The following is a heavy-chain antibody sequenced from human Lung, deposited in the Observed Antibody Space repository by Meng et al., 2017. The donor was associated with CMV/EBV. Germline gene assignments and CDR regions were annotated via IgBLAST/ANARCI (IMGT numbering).Heavy chain of an antibody. CDR2: IIPIFGTA. CDR3: ARDPHTLYDSSGYYYYYGMDV. Sequence: SVKVSCKASGGTFSSYAISWVRQAPGQGLEWMGGIIPIFGTANYAQKFQGRVTITTDESTSTAYMELSSLRSEDTAVYYCARDPHTLYDSSGYYYYYGMDVWGQGXTVTVSS. J-gene: IGHJ6*02. CDR1: GGTFSSYA. D-gene: IGHD3-22*01. V-gene: IGHV1-69*05.